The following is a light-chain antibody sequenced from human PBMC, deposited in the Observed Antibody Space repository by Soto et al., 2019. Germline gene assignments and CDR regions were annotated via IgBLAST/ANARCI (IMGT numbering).Light chain of an antibody. CDR1: ETISTY. CDR2: AAS. V-gene: IGKV1-39*01. CDR3: QQSYSTPT. Sequence: DIHMTQSPSSLSASVGARVTIPCRSSETISTYVNWYQKKPGKAPKLLIYAASSLQSGVPSRFSGSGSGTDFTLTISSLQPEDFATYYCQQSYSTPTFGQGTKVDIK. J-gene: IGKJ1*01.